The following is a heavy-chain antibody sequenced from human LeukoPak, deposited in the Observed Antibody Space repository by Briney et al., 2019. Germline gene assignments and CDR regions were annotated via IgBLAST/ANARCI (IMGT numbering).Heavy chain of an antibody. CDR2: FYHSGST. J-gene: IGHJ4*02. CDR1: GGSISSSNW. Sequence: PSETLSLTCAVSGGSISSSNWWSWVRQPPGKGLEWIGEFYHSGSTNYNPSLKSRVTISVDKSKNQFSLKLSSVTAADTAVYYCARASTPAVPGESVYFDYWGQGSLVTVSS. CDR3: ARASTPAVPGESVYFDY. V-gene: IGHV4-4*02. D-gene: IGHD3-10*01.